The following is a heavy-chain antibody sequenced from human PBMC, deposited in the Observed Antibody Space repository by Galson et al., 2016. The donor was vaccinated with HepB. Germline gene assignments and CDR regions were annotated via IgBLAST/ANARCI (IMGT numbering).Heavy chain of an antibody. CDR3: ARGTPDYRPYYLDY. D-gene: IGHD4-11*01. CDR1: GFTFGDYA. CDR2: IRSQTYGGTT. V-gene: IGHV3-49*03. Sequence: SLRLSCATSGFTFGDYAMSWFRQAPGKGLEWVGFIRSQTYGGTTAYAASVKARFNISRDDSKSFAYLQMSSLNTGDTAVYYCARGTPDYRPYYLDYWGQGTLVTVSS. J-gene: IGHJ4*02.